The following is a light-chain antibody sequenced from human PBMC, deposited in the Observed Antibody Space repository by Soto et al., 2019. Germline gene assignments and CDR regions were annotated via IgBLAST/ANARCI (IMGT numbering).Light chain of an antibody. CDR1: STNIESTY. Sequence: QSVLTQPPSASETPGQRVTISCSVSSTNIESTYIYWYQQLPGTAPKLMIYEVTNRPSGVSYRFSGSKSGNTASLTISGLQAEDEADYYCISYTSNTTVVFGGGTKLTVL. V-gene: IGLV1-47*01. CDR2: EVT. CDR3: ISYTSNTTVV. J-gene: IGLJ2*01.